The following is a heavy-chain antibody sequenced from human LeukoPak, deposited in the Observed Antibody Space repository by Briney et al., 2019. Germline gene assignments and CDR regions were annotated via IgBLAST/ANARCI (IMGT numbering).Heavy chain of an antibody. D-gene: IGHD3-16*02. CDR2: IYTSGST. CDR3: AREAYYDYVWGSYRLIDY. CDR1: GGSISSYY. J-gene: IGHJ4*02. V-gene: IGHV4-4*07. Sequence: PSETLSLTCTVSGGSISSYYWSWIRQPAGKGLEWIGRIYTSGSTNYNPSLKSRVTMSVDTSKDQFSLKLSSVTAADTAVYYCAREAYYDYVWGSYRLIDYWGQGTLVTVSS.